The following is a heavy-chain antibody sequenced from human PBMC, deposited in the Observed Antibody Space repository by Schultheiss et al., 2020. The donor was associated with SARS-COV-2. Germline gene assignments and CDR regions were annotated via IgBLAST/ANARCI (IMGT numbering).Heavy chain of an antibody. CDR1: GFTFRNYG. CDR2: ISPGNSYI. D-gene: IGHD1-1*01. CDR3: ARDRDNWNDVRPTAPDY. Sequence: GGSLRLSCEASGFTFRNYGMHWVRQAPGKGLEWVSYISPGNSYINYADPVKGRFTISRDNAKNSVYLQMNSLRAEDTAVYYCARDRDNWNDVRPTAPDYWGQGTLVTVSS. V-gene: IGHV3-21*01. J-gene: IGHJ4*02.